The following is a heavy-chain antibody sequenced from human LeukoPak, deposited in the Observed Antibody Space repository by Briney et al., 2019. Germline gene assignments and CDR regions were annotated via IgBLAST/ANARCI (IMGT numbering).Heavy chain of an antibody. CDR3: ARLPDYGMDV. Sequence: PSETLSLTCTVSGGSISSSSYYWGWIRQPPGKGLEWIGSIYYSGSTYYNPSLKSRVTISVDTSKNQFSLKLSSVTAADMAVYYCARLPDYGMDVWGQGTTVTVSS. CDR2: IYYSGST. V-gene: IGHV4-39*01. J-gene: IGHJ6*02. CDR1: GGSISSSSYY.